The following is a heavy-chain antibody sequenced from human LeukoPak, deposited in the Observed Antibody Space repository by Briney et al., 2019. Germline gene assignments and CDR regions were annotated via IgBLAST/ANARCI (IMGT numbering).Heavy chain of an antibody. Sequence: PGGSLRLSCAASGFTFSNYGMHWVRQAPGKGLEWVAVIWFDGSDKYYADSVKGRFTISRDNSKNTLYLQMNSLRDEDTAMYYCAKYSSSSNYYYGMDVWGQGTTVTVSS. D-gene: IGHD4-11*01. CDR3: AKYSSSSNYYYGMDV. J-gene: IGHJ6*02. V-gene: IGHV3-33*06. CDR1: GFTFSNYG. CDR2: IWFDGSDK.